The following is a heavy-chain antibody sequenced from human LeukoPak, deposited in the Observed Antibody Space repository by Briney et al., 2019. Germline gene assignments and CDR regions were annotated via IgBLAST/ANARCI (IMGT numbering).Heavy chain of an antibody. Sequence: SVEVSCKASGYIFTSCYMHWVRQAPGQGVEWMGGTIPLFGTANYAQKFQGRVTITADESTGTAYMELSSLRSEDTAVYYCARDRPGRYSSTISCYSASPFDPWGQGTLVTVSS. D-gene: IGHD2-2*02. V-gene: IGHV1-69*13. CDR2: TIPLFGTA. J-gene: IGHJ5*02. CDR1: GYIFTSCY. CDR3: ARDRPGRYSSTISCYSASPFDP.